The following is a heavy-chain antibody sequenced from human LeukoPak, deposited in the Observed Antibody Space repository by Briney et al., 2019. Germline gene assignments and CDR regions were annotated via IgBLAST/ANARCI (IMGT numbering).Heavy chain of an antibody. CDR2: ISYDGSNK. CDR3: APLTAAGIEFDY. D-gene: IGHD6-13*01. V-gene: IGHV3-30-3*01. Sequence: TGGSLRLSCAASGFTFSSYAMHWVRQAPGKGLEWVAVISYDGSNKYYADSVKGRFTISRDNSKNTLYLQMNSLRAEDTAVYYCAPLTAAGIEFDYWGQGTLVTVSS. J-gene: IGHJ4*02. CDR1: GFTFSSYA.